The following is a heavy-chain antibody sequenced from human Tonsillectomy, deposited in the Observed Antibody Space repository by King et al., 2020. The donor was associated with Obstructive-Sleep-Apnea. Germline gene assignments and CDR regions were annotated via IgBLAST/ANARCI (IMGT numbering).Heavy chain of an antibody. V-gene: IGHV3-23*04. CDR1: GFTFSSYA. Sequence: VQLVESGGGLVQTGGSLRLSCAASGFTFSSYAMDWVRQAPGKGLEWGSIISGSGDSTYYADSVKGRFTISRDNSKNTLYLQMNSLRAEDTAVYYCAKQNSGWYSGFDYWGQGTLVTVSS. D-gene: IGHD6-19*01. CDR2: ISGSGDST. CDR3: AKQNSGWYSGFDY. J-gene: IGHJ4*02.